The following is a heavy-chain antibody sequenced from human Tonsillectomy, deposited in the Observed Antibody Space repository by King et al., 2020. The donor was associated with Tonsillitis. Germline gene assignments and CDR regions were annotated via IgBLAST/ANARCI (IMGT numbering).Heavy chain of an antibody. V-gene: IGHV4-59*01. D-gene: IGHD3-3*01. CDR1: GRSISSYY. Sequence: QLQESGPGLLKPSETLSLTCTVSGRSISSYYWSWIRQPPGKVLEWIGCIYYNGSTNYNPSLKSRFTISVDTSKNQISLKLSSVTAADTALYYCAAQTYYDFWSGYNFDYWGQGTLVTVSS. CDR3: AAQTYYDFWSGYNFDY. J-gene: IGHJ4*02. CDR2: IYYNGST.